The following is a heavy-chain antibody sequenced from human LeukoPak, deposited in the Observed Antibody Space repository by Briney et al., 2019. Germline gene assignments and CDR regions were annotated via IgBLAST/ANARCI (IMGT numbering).Heavy chain of an antibody. J-gene: IGHJ4*02. CDR3: ARPLTRGESYYV. CDR1: GGSISSSRYF. D-gene: IGHD1-26*01. V-gene: IGHV4-39*01. CDR2: IYYTGST. Sequence: SETLSLTCTVSGGSISSSRYFWGWIRQPPGKGLEWIGSIYYTGSTYYNPSLKSRVTISVDTSKNQLSLRLNSVTAADTAIYYCARPLTRGESYYVWGQGILVTVSS.